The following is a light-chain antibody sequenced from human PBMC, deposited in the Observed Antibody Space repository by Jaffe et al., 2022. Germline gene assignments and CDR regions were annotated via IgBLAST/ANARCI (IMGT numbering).Light chain of an antibody. CDR3: QQSDTFPFT. CDR2: GAS. CDR1: QPINTY. J-gene: IGKJ3*01. V-gene: IGKV1-12*01. Sequence: DIHMTQSPSSVSASVGDRVTFTCRASQPINTYLAWYQQKPGKAPKLLIYGASKLETGVPSRFSGSGAGTDFSLTISSLQSEDFATYYCQQSDTFPFTFGPGTKVDI.